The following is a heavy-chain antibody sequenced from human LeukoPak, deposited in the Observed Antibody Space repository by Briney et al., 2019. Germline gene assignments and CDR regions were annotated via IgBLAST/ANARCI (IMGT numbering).Heavy chain of an antibody. D-gene: IGHD6-19*01. CDR1: GFTFSSYG. CDR2: ISGSGGST. J-gene: IGHJ4*02. Sequence: GGSLRLSCAASGFTFSSYGMSWVRQAPGKGLEWVSAISGSGGSTYYADSVKGRFTISRDNSKNTLYLQMNSLRAEDTAVYYCAKVWYSSGWQLDYWGQGTLVTVSS. CDR3: AKVWYSSGWQLDY. V-gene: IGHV3-23*01.